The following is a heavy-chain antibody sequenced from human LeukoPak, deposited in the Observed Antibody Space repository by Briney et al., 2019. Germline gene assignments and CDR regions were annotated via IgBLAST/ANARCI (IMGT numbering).Heavy chain of an antibody. CDR3: AKGHSSSWYGQS. V-gene: IGHV3-23*01. D-gene: IGHD6-13*01. J-gene: IGHJ5*02. CDR1: GFTFSSYA. CDR2: ISGSGGST. Sequence: GGSLRLSCAASGFTFSSYAMSWVRQAPGKGLEWVSAISGSGGSTYYADSVKGRFTISRDNSKNTLYLQMNSLRAEGTAVYYCAKGHSSSWYGQSWGQGTLVTVSS.